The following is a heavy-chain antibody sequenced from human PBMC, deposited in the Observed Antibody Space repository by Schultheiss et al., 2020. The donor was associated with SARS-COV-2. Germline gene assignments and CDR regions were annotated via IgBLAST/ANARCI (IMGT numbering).Heavy chain of an antibody. V-gene: IGHV3-66*01. CDR1: GFTFSSYS. CDR3: AREIDGSGSYYNDVAFDI. J-gene: IGHJ3*02. D-gene: IGHD3-10*01. CDR2: IYSGGST. Sequence: GGSLRLSCAASGFTFSSYSMNWVRQAPGKGLEWVSVIYSGGSTYYADSVKGRFTISRDNSKNTLYLQMNSLRAEDTAVYYCAREIDGSGSYYNDVAFDIWGQGTMVTVSS.